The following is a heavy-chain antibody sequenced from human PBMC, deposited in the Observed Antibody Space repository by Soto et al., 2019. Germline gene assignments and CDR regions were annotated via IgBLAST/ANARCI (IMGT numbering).Heavy chain of an antibody. V-gene: IGHV1-69*13. CDR1: GATLDTFINFG. J-gene: IGHJ4*02. D-gene: IGHD6-19*01. CDR3: ARESIGLGAVAAGY. CDR2: IIPVFGTA. Sequence: ASVKVSCKASGATLDTFINFGITWVRRAPGQGLEWMGGIIPVFGTAHYAQEFQGRVTITADESTSTAYMELSSLRSEDTAVYYCARESIGLGAVAAGYWGQGTLVTVSS.